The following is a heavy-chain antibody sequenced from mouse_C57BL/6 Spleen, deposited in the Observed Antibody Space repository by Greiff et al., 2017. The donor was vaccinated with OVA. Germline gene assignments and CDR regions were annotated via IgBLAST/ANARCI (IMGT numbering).Heavy chain of an antibody. V-gene: IGHV5-9*01. Sequence: EVKLMESGGGLVKPGGSLKLSCAASGFTFSSYTMSWVRQTPEKRLEWVATISGGGGNTYYPDSVKGRFTISRDNAKNTLYLQMSSLRSEDTALYYCARHNDYYAMDYWGQGTSVTVSS. CDR3: ARHNDYYAMDY. CDR1: GFTFSSYT. J-gene: IGHJ4*01. CDR2: ISGGGGNT.